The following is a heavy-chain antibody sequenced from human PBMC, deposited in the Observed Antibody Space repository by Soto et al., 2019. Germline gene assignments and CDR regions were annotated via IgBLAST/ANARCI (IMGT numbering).Heavy chain of an antibody. J-gene: IGHJ4*02. V-gene: IGHV5-51*01. CDR3: ARKFAPEFFDS. D-gene: IGHD3-10*01. CDR2: IYPRDSDS. Sequence: GESLKISCKASGYTFSNYWIAWVCQMPGKGLEWMGIIYPRDSDSKYSPAFEGQVTFSVDKSIDTAYLQWTGLEASDTAIYFCARKFAPEFFDSRCQGTLVTVSS. CDR1: GYTFSNYW.